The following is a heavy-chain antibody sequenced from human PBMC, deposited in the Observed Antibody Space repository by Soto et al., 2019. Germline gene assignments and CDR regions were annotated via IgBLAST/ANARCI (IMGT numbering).Heavy chain of an antibody. Sequence: VQLVESGGGVVQPGRSLRLSCAASGFTFSRYPMHWARQAPGKGLEWVAVISYDGSETYYADSVKGRHTISRDDSNSALYLQMDGLAPADTAVYYCVRVESEGYNNVLYWGQGTLVIVSS. CDR2: ISYDGSET. J-gene: IGHJ4*02. CDR1: GFTFSRYP. D-gene: IGHD1-1*01. CDR3: VRVESEGYNNVLY. V-gene: IGHV3-30*04.